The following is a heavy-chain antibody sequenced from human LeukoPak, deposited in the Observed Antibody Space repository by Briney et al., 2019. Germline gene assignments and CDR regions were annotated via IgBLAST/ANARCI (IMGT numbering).Heavy chain of an antibody. CDR2: VDYSGST. CDR1: GGSIFIGSYY. CDR3: ARHRGGWDAFDI. V-gene: IGHV4-39*01. J-gene: IGHJ3*02. Sequence: SETLSLTCTVSGGSIFIGSYYWGWIRQPPGKGLEWIGSVDYSGSTYYSPSLKGRVTVSVDTSKNQFSLKLSSVTAADTAVYYCARHRGGWDAFDIWGQGTVVPVSS.